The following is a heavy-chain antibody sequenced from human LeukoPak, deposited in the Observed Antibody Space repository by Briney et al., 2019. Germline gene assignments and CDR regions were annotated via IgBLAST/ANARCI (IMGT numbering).Heavy chain of an antibody. CDR3: AREDYCSSTSCYTHLDY. Sequence: PSETLSLTCTVSGGSISSGSYYWSWIRQPAGKGLKWIGRIYTSGSTNYNPSLKSRVTISVDTSKNQFSLKLSSVTAADTAVYYCAREDYCSSTSCYTHLDYWGQGTLVTVSS. V-gene: IGHV4-61*02. J-gene: IGHJ4*02. CDR1: GGSISSGSYY. CDR2: IYTSGST. D-gene: IGHD2-2*02.